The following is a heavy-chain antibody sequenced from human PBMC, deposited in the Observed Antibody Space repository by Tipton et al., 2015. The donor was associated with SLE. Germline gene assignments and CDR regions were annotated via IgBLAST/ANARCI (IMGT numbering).Heavy chain of an antibody. D-gene: IGHD3-10*01. CDR2: IYYAGAT. J-gene: IGHJ4*02. Sequence: TLSLTCTVSGASLSSGRYYWTWIRQHPEKGLEWIGYIYYAGATYYNPSLKSRVIISVDRSQNQFSLNLSSVTAADTAVYYCARDTDSGNYYSALDYWGQGTLVTVSS. CDR1: GASLSSGRYY. CDR3: ARDTDSGNYYSALDY. V-gene: IGHV4-31*03.